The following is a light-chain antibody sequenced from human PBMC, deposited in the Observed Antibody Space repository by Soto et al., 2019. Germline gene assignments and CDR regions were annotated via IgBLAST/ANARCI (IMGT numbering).Light chain of an antibody. V-gene: IGKV1-8*01. CDR1: QGISSY. CDR3: QQYYSYPRT. J-gene: IGKJ3*01. CDR2: AAS. Sequence: AIRMTQSPSSLSASTGDRVTITCRASQGISSYLAWYQQKPGKAPKLLIYAASTLQSGVPSRFSGSGSGTDFTLTISCLQSEDFATYCCQQYYSYPRTFGHGTKVDIK.